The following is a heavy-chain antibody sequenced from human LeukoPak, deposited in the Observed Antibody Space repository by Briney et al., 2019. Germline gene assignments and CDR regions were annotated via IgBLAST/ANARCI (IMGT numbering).Heavy chain of an antibody. D-gene: IGHD6-6*01. Sequence: SETLSLTCTVSGGSISSYYWSWIRQPPGKGLEWIGYIYYSGSTNYSPSLKSRVTISVDTSKNQFSLKLSSVTAADTAVYYCARVFQWSSSSSYFDYWGQGTLVTVSS. J-gene: IGHJ4*02. V-gene: IGHV4-59*01. CDR3: ARVFQWSSSSSYFDY. CDR1: GGSISSYY. CDR2: IYYSGST.